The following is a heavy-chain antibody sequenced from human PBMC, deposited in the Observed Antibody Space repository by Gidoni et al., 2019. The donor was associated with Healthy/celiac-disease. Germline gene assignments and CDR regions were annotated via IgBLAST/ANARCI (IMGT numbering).Heavy chain of an antibody. CDR2: ISGSGGSR. CDR3: AKTTKSGYQLLSAFVYFDY. CDR1: GFTFSSYA. Sequence: EVQLLESGGGLVQPGWSLRLSCAASGFTFSSYAMSWVRQAQGKGRGWVSAISGSGGSRYYADSVKGRFTISRDNSKNTLYLQMNSLRAEDTAVYYCAKTTKSGYQLLSAFVYFDYWGQGTLVTVSS. V-gene: IGHV3-23*01. D-gene: IGHD2-2*01. J-gene: IGHJ4*02.